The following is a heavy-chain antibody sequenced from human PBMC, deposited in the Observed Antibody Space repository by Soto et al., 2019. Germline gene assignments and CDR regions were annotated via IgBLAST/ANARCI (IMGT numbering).Heavy chain of an antibody. Sequence: ASVKVSCKASGGTFSSYTISWVRQAPGQGLEWMGWINPNSGGTNYAQKFQGWVTMTRDTSISTAYMELSRLRSDDTAVYYCARDLTIGFHNAFDIWGQGTMVTVSS. CDR2: INPNSGGT. D-gene: IGHD3-9*01. CDR1: GGTFSSYT. CDR3: ARDLTIGFHNAFDI. J-gene: IGHJ3*02. V-gene: IGHV1-2*04.